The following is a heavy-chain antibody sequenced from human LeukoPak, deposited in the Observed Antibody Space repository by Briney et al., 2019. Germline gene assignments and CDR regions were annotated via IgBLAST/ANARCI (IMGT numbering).Heavy chain of an antibody. CDR2: ISGSGGST. J-gene: IGHJ4*02. Sequence: GGTLRLSCAASGFTFSSYGMTWVRQAPGKGLEWVSGISGSGGSTYYADSVKGRFTISRDNSKNTLYLQMNSLRAEDTAVYYCAKDNTALRGYSVYDYLFDYWGQGTLVTVSS. CDR3: AKDNTALRGYSVYDYLFDY. CDR1: GFTFSSYG. D-gene: IGHD5/OR15-5a*01. V-gene: IGHV3-23*01.